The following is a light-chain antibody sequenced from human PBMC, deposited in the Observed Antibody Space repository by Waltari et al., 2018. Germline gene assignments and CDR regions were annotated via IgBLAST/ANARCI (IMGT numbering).Light chain of an antibody. CDR2: DAS. V-gene: IGKV1-5*01. J-gene: IGKJ2*01. CDR1: QSISSW. Sequence: DIQMTQSPSTLSASVGYRVTITCRASQSISSWLAWYQQKPGKAPKVLIYDASSLESGVPSRFSGSGSGTEFTLTISSLQPDDFATYYCQQYNNYSPYTFGQGTKLEIK. CDR3: QQYNNYSPYT.